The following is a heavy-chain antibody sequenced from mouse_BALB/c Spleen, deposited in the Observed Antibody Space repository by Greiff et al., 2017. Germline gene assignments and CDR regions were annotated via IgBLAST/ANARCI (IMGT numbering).Heavy chain of an antibody. CDR1: GYSFTSYY. D-gene: IGHD2-14*01. CDR2: IFPGSGNT. CDR3: AREDRYDDMDY. V-gene: IGHV1-66*01. Sequence: QVQLQQSGPELVKPGASVKISCKASGYSFTSYYIHWVKQRPGQGLEWIGWIFPGSGNTKYNEKFKGKATLTADTSTSTAYMQLSSLTSEDSAVYFCAREDRYDDMDYWGQGTSVTVSS. J-gene: IGHJ4*01.